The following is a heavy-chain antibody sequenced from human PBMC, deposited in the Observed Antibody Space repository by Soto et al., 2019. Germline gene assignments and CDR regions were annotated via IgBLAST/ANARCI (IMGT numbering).Heavy chain of an antibody. CDR3: AKEVSLGSTVGLGY. Sequence: SCAASGFPFSIFAMSWVRQSPGKGLEWVSTISGSGGSTYYADAVKGRFTISRDNSMDTLFLQMKSLRVEDTAIYYCAKEVSLGSTVGLGYWGQGTLVTVSS. CDR1: GFPFSIFA. D-gene: IGHD7-27*01. CDR2: ISGSGGST. V-gene: IGHV3-23*01. J-gene: IGHJ4*02.